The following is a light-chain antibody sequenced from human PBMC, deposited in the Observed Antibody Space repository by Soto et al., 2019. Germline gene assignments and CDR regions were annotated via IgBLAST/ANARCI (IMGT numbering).Light chain of an antibody. Sequence: QSALTQPASVSGSPGQSIAISCTGTSSDVGAYIYVSWYQHHPGKAPKLILYVVSARPSGVSDRFSGSKSGNTASLTISGLQPEDEADYYCSSYTSSSTEVFGTGTKLTVL. CDR1: SSDVGAYIY. J-gene: IGLJ1*01. V-gene: IGLV2-14*03. CDR2: VVS. CDR3: SSYTSSSTEV.